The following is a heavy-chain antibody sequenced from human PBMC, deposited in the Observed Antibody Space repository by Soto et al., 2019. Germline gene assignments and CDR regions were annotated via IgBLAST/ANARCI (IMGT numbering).Heavy chain of an antibody. D-gene: IGHD2-21*01. CDR2: ISYDGGNK. J-gene: IGHJ6*02. Sequence: QVQLVESGGGVVQPGRSLRLSCAASGFTFRSYAMHWVRQAPGKGLECVAVISYDGGNKFYRDYVKGRFTISRDHFRKTRSLQINSLRYEDTAVYYCARGDREDIAVVIGVRPGEYGVDVWGQGTTVTVSS. CDR3: ARGDREDIAVVIGVRPGEYGVDV. CDR1: GFTFRSYA. V-gene: IGHV3-30-3*01.